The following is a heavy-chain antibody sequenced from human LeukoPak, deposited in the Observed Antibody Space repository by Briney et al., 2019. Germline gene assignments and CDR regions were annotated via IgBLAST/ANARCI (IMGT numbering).Heavy chain of an antibody. CDR1: GGSFSDYY. D-gene: IGHD1-1*01. J-gene: IGHJ5*02. V-gene: IGHV4-34*01. CDR2: INRSGST. Sequence: SETLSLTCAVYGGSFSDYYWSWIRQPPGKGLEWIWEINRSGSTNSNPSLQSRFAISVDTSQNQFSLKQSSVTAADTAVYYCAQSLGSGNWIGNWFDPWGQGTLVTVSS. CDR3: AQSLGSGNWIGNWFDP.